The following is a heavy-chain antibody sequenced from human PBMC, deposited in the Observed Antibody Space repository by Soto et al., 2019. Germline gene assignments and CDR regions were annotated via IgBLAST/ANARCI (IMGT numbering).Heavy chain of an antibody. D-gene: IGHD2-21*01. V-gene: IGHV3-30*18. CDR2: ISYDGSNK. CDR3: AKGLSDSVNYGVDV. Sequence: QVQLVESGGGVVQPGRSLRLSCAASGFTFSSYGMHWVRQAPGKGLEWVAIISYDGSNKYYADSVKGRFTISRDNSKNTLYLQMNSLRAEDTAVYYCAKGLSDSVNYGVDVWGLGTTVTVSS. CDR1: GFTFSSYG. J-gene: IGHJ6*02.